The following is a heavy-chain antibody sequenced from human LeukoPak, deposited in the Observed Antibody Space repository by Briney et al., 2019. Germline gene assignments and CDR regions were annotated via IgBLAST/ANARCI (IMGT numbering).Heavy chain of an antibody. Sequence: PSETLSLTCTVSGGSISSYYWSWIRQPPGKGLEWIGYIYYSGSTNYNPSLKSRVTISVDTSKNQFSLKLSSVTATDTAVYYCARGWGFYLDYWGQGTLVTVSS. CDR1: GGSISSYY. CDR2: IYYSGST. CDR3: ARGWGFYLDY. V-gene: IGHV4-59*01. J-gene: IGHJ4*02. D-gene: IGHD2-21*01.